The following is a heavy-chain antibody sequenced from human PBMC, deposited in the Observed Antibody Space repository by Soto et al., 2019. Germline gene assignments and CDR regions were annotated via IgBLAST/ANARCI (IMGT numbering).Heavy chain of an antibody. CDR2: ISSSSSYI. CDR1: GFTFSSYS. J-gene: IGHJ4*02. CDR3: ARDSGRLRTPDY. D-gene: IGHD4-17*01. V-gene: IGHV3-21*01. Sequence: EVQLVESGGGLVKPGGSLRLSCAASGFTFSSYSMKWVRQAPGKGLEWVSSISSSSSYIYYADSVKGRFTISRDNAKNSLYLQMNSLRAEDTAVYYCARDSGRLRTPDYWGQGTLVTVSS.